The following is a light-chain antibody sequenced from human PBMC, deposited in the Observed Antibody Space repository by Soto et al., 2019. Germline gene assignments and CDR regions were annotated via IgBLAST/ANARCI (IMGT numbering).Light chain of an antibody. V-gene: IGLV2-23*02. CDR1: RNDVGGDHV. CDR3: CSYVSPTASYV. J-gene: IGLJ1*01. CDR2: EVT. Sequence: QSVLTQPASVSGSPGQSITISCTGTRNDVGGDHVVSWYQQHPGKAPKLLIYEVTKRPSGVSNRFSGSKSGNTASLTISGLQAEDEADYYCCSYVSPTASYVFGTGTKVTVL.